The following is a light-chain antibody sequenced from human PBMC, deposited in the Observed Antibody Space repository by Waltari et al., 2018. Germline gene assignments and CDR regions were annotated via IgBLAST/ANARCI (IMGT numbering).Light chain of an antibody. CDR3: QVWDSNVV. Sequence: SYVLTQAPSVAVAPGQTARIPCGGNNMGSEGVHWYQQKPGQAPVLVVYDNIDRPSGIPERFSGSNSRNMATLTISRVEAGDEADYYCQVWDSNVVFGGGTKLTVL. CDR1: NMGSEG. J-gene: IGLJ2*01. V-gene: IGLV3-21*02. CDR2: DNI.